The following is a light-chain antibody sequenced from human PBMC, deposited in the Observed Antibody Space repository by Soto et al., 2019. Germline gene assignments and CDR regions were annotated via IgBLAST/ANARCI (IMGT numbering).Light chain of an antibody. CDR1: QDISIY. CDR3: QQYDNLPLT. Sequence: DIQMPQSPSSLSASVGDRVTITCQARQDISIYLNWYQHKPGKAPKLLIFDASILETGVPSRFSGSGSGTEFSFTISSLQPEDVATYFCQQYDNLPLTFGGGTKVEI. CDR2: DAS. V-gene: IGKV1-33*01. J-gene: IGKJ4*01.